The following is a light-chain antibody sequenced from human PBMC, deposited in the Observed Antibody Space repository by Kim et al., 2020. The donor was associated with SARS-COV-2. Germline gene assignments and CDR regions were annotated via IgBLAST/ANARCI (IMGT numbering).Light chain of an antibody. CDR1: SSNIRTNN. CDR2: RID. J-gene: IGLJ2*01. V-gene: IGLV1-47*02. CDR3: AARDESLSGRV. Sequence: GQPVYIYCSGSSSNIRTNNVYWDRRRPQTAPNLRICRIDQRLSGIADRFSCSKSGTSASLTISGLRSKDEIYYYCAARDESLSGRVFGRGTKLTVL.